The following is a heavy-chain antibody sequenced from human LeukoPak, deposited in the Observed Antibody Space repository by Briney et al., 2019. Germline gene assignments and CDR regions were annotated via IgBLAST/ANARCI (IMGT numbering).Heavy chain of an antibody. CDR1: GGSFSGYY. CDR3: AGGRYYYYGSGSYPKYYYYYGMDV. CDR2: INHSGST. V-gene: IGHV4-34*01. J-gene: IGHJ6*02. Sequence: NSSETLSLTCAVYGGSFSGYYWSWIRQPPGKGLEWIGEINHSGSTNYNLSLKGRVTISVDTSKNQFSLKLSSVTAADTAVYYCAGGRYYYYGSGSYPKYYYYYGMDVWGQGTTVTVSS. D-gene: IGHD3-10*01.